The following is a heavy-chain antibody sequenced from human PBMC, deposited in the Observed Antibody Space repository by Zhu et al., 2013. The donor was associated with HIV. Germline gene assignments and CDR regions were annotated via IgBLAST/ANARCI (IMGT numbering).Heavy chain of an antibody. D-gene: IGHD2-2*01. V-gene: IGHV1-69*01. Sequence: QVQLVQSGAEVKKPGSSVKVSCKASGGTFSSYAISWVRQAPGQGLEWMGGIIPIFGTANYAQKFQGRVTITADESTSTAYMELSSLRSEDTAVYYCARRPMVPAATVVRYYYYGMDVWGQGTTVTVSS. J-gene: IGHJ6*02. CDR1: GGTFSSYA. CDR3: ARRPMVPAATVVRYYYYGMDV. CDR2: IIPIFGTA.